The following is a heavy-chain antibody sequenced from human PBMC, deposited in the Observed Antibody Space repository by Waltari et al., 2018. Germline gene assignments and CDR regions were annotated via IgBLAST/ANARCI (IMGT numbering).Heavy chain of an antibody. Sequence: EVQLVESGGGLVQPGRSLRLSCAASGFTVDDYAMHWVRQAPGKGLEWVSGIRWNSGSIGYADSVKGRFTISRDNAKNSLSLQMNSLRDEDMALYYCANGGVGATTLGPWYFDLWGRGTLVTVSS. D-gene: IGHD1-26*01. CDR1: GFTVDDYA. CDR3: ANGGVGATTLGPWYFDL. J-gene: IGHJ2*01. V-gene: IGHV3-9*03. CDR2: IRWNSGSI.